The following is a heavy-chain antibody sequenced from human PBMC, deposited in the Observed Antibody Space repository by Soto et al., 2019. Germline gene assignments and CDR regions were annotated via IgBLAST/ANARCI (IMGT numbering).Heavy chain of an antibody. CDR3: AKVEGQQREPYYFDY. CDR1: GFTFSSYA. D-gene: IGHD6-13*01. Sequence: GVLRLSCAASGFTFSSYAMSWVRQAPGKGLEWVSAISGSGGSTYYADSVKGRFTISRDNSKNTLYLQMNSLRAEDTAVYYCAKVEGQQREPYYFDYWGQGTLVTVSS. J-gene: IGHJ4*02. V-gene: IGHV3-23*01. CDR2: ISGSGGST.